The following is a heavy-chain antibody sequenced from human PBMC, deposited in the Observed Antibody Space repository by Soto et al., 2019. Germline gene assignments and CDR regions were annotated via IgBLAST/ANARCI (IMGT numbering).Heavy chain of an antibody. Sequence: ASEKVSCNASGYTFTSYAMHWLSHAPGQRLEWMGRIKDGNGNKKYSQKLQGRVNINRDTYASTDYMELSSLRYEDTAVYYCARVDTAMVTLYYYYGMDVWGQGTTVTVSS. D-gene: IGHD5-18*01. CDR2: IKDGNGNK. CDR3: ARVDTAMVTLYYYYGMDV. CDR1: GYTFTSYA. V-gene: IGHV1-3*01. J-gene: IGHJ6*02.